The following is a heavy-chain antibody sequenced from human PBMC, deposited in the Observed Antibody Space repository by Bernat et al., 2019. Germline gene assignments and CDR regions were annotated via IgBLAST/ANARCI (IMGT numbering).Heavy chain of an antibody. CDR3: ARDHDWAFDY. Sequence: EVQVVESGGGLLQPGGSLRLSCAASGFTFNSYSMNWVRQAPGKGLEWISYINGGSSTIYYADSVKGRFTISRDDAKSSLYLQMNSLGDEDTAVYYCARDHDWAFDYWGQGTLVTVSS. J-gene: IGHJ4*02. D-gene: IGHD3-9*01. CDR1: GFTFNSYS. CDR2: INGGSSTI. V-gene: IGHV3-48*02.